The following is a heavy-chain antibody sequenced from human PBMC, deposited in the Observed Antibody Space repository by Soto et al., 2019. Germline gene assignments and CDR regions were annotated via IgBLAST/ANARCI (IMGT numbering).Heavy chain of an antibody. D-gene: IGHD4-17*01. J-gene: IGHJ6*03. CDR2: VWFDGTNK. CDR1: GFTFSSYG. V-gene: IGHV3-33*01. Sequence: PGGSLRLSCAESGFTFSSYGMHWVRQAPGKGLEWVAVVWFDGTNKYYADSVKGRFTIPRDNSKNTLYLQMNSLRVEDTAVYYCARLPTVTRGYYYYYYYMDVWGKGTTVTVSS. CDR3: ARLPTVTRGYYYYYYYMDV.